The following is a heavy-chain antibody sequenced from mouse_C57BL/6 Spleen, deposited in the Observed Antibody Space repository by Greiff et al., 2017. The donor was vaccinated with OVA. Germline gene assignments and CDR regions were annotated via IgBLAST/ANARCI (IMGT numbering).Heavy chain of an antibody. CDR2: ILPGSGST. CDR3: ARTPPYDY. J-gene: IGHJ2*01. CDR1: GYTFTGYW. V-gene: IGHV1-9*01. Sequence: VQLQQSGAELMKPGASVKLSCKATGYTFTGYWIEWVKQRPGHGLEWIGEILPGSGSTNYHEKFKGKATFTADTSSNTAYMQLSSLTTEDSAIYYCARTPPYDYWGQGTTLTVSS.